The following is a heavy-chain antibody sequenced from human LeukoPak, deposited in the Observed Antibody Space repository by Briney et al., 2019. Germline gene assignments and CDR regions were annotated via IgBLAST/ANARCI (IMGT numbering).Heavy chain of an antibody. CDR3: ARVGGDIVVVPAALDYYYYYMDV. V-gene: IGHV1-18*01. Sequence: ASVKVSCKASGYTFTSYGISWVRQAPGQGLEWMGWISAYNGNTNYAQKLQGRVTMTTDTSTSTAYMELRSLRSDDTAVYYCARVGGDIVVVPAALDYYYYYMDVWGKGTTVTVSS. D-gene: IGHD2-2*01. J-gene: IGHJ6*03. CDR2: ISAYNGNT. CDR1: GYTFTSYG.